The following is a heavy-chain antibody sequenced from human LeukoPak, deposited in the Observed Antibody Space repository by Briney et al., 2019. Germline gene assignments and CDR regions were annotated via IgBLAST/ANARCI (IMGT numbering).Heavy chain of an antibody. Sequence: SETLSLTCTVSGGSISRYFWSWIRQPPGKGLEWIGYVYYSGSTNYNPSLKSRVTISVDTSKKQFSLNLTSVTAADTAVYYCARDRYDTTGFWYFDLWGRGTLVTVSS. D-gene: IGHD3-22*01. J-gene: IGHJ2*01. CDR2: VYYSGST. V-gene: IGHV4-59*12. CDR1: GGSISRYF. CDR3: ARDRYDTTGFWYFDL.